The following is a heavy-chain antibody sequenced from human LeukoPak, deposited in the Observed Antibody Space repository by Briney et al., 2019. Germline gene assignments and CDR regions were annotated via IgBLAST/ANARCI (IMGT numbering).Heavy chain of an antibody. CDR2: INEDGSDK. J-gene: IGHJ5*02. Sequence: GGSLRPSCAASGFTFSNYGMSWVRQAPGKGLEWVANINEDGSDKYSVDSVKGRFTISRDNAKNSVYLQMNSLRVEDTAVYYCARGWQWLVSWGQGTLVTVSS. D-gene: IGHD6-19*01. V-gene: IGHV3-7*05. CDR3: ARGWQWLVS. CDR1: GFTFSNYG.